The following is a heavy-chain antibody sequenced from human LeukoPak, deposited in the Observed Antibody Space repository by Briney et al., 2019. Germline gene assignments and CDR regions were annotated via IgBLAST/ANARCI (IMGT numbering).Heavy chain of an antibody. CDR3: AKSQSYYDSGGPLWGIY. J-gene: IGHJ4*02. Sequence: GGSLRLSCAASGFTFSSYAMSWVRQAPGKGLEWVSGISGNGGNTYYIDSVRGRFTISRDNSKNTLYLQMNSLRAEDTAVYYCAKSQSYYDSGGPLWGIYWGQGTLVTVSS. D-gene: IGHD3-22*01. CDR1: GFTFSSYA. CDR2: ISGNGGNT. V-gene: IGHV3-23*01.